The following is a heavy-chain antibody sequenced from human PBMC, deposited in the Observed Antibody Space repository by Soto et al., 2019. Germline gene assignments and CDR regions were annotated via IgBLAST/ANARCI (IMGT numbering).Heavy chain of an antibody. D-gene: IGHD6-13*01. V-gene: IGHV4-39*01. Sequence: QLQLQESGPGLVKPSETLSLTCNVSGGSISSSRSYWAWIRQPPGKGLEWIENIFYSGSTYYNPSLKSRVTVSVDTSKSQFALKLSSVTAADTAVYYCARQAAAACTELWFDPWGQGNLVTVSS. CDR1: GGSISSSRSY. CDR2: IFYSGST. CDR3: ARQAAAACTELWFDP. J-gene: IGHJ5*02.